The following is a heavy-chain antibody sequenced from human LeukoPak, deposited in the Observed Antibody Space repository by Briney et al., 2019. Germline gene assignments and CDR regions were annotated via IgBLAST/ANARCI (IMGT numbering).Heavy chain of an antibody. V-gene: IGHV3-23*01. CDR2: ISGHVHST. CDR3: AKDRITAAGTPFDS. J-gene: IGHJ4*02. Sequence: GGSLRLSCAASGFTFTSSAMSWVRQAPGTGLEWVSSISGHVHSTYHADPVKGRFTISRDNSKSTLYLQMNSLRAEDTAIYYCAKDRITAAGTPFDSWGQGTLVTVSS. CDR1: GFTFTSSA. D-gene: IGHD6-13*01.